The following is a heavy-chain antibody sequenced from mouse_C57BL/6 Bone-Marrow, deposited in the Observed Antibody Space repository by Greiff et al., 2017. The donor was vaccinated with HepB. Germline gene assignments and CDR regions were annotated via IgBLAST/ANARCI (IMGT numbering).Heavy chain of an antibody. CDR1: GFTFTDYY. CDR3: ARRDYGSSLDY. Sequence: DVQLVESGGGLVQPGGSLSLSCAASGFTFTDYYMSWVRQPPGKALEWLGFIRNKANGYTTEYSASVKGRFTISRDNSQSILYLQMNALRAEDSATYYCARRDYGSSLDYWGQGTTLTVSS. D-gene: IGHD1-1*01. CDR2: IRNKANGYTT. J-gene: IGHJ2*01. V-gene: IGHV7-3*01.